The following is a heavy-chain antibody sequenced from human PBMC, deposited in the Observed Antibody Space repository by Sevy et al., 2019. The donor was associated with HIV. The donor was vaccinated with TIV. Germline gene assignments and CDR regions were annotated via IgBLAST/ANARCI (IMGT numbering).Heavy chain of an antibody. CDR2: ISSSGNTI. V-gene: IGHV3-48*03. Sequence: GGSLRLSCAASGFTFSSFEMNWVRQAPGKGLEWVSYISSSGNTISNSDSVKGRFTISRDNAKNSLYLQMNSLRVEDTAIYYCTRDLPPSATTVAHFDYWGQGTLVTVSS. D-gene: IGHD4-17*01. CDR3: TRDLPPSATTVAHFDY. CDR1: GFTFSSFE. J-gene: IGHJ4*02.